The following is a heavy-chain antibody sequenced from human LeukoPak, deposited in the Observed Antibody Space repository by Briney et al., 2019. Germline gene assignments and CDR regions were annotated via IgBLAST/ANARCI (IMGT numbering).Heavy chain of an antibody. CDR2: ISGSGDNT. Sequence: GGSLRLSCAASGFTFSSYAMSWVRQAPGKGLEWVSAISGSGDNTFYADSVKGRFTMSRDNSKNMLYLQMNSLGAEDTAVYYCAKTVSGSHSYEGGDYWGQGTLVTVSS. CDR1: GFTFSSYA. CDR3: AKTVSGSHSYEGGDY. J-gene: IGHJ4*02. V-gene: IGHV3-23*01. D-gene: IGHD3-16*02.